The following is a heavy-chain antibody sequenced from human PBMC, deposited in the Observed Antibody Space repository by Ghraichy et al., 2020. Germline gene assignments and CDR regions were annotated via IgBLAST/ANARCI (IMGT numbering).Heavy chain of an antibody. CDR2: IWYDGSNK. Sequence: GGSLRLSCAASGFTFSSYGMHWVRQAPGKGLEWVAVIWYDGSNKYYADSVKGRFTISRDNSKNTLYLQMNSLRAEDTAVYYCARDRSSSSFDYWGQGTLVTVSS. D-gene: IGHD6-13*01. CDR1: GFTFSSYG. V-gene: IGHV3-33*01. CDR3: ARDRSSSSFDY. J-gene: IGHJ4*02.